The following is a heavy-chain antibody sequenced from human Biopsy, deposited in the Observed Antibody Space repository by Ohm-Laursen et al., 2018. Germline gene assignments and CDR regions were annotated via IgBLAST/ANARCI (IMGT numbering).Heavy chain of an antibody. V-gene: IGHV3-64*01. CDR2: INSNGGTT. Sequence: SLRLSCSATGFTFSIYAIHWVRQAPGQGLEHVAAINSNGGTTYYVNSVKGRFTISRDNSKNTVSLQMGSLRSEDMAVYYCARGNSENNYYFAMDVWGRGTTVTVSS. D-gene: IGHD1-26*01. J-gene: IGHJ6*02. CDR3: ARGNSENNYYFAMDV. CDR1: GFTFSIYA.